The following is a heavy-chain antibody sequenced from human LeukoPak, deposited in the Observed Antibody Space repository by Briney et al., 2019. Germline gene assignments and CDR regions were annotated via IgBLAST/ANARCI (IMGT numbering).Heavy chain of an antibody. Sequence: GGSLRLSCAASGFTFSSYAMSWVRQAPGKGLEWVSAISGSGGSTYYADSVKGRFTISRDNSKNTLYLQMNSLRAQDTAVYYCAKPYYDFWSGWDWGQGTLVTVSS. V-gene: IGHV3-23*01. CDR1: GFTFSSYA. D-gene: IGHD3-3*01. CDR2: ISGSGGST. J-gene: IGHJ4*02. CDR3: AKPYYDFWSGWD.